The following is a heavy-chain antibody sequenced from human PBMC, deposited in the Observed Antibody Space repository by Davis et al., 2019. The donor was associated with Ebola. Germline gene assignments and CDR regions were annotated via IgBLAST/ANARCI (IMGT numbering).Heavy chain of an antibody. D-gene: IGHD3-10*01. CDR2: IGTAGDT. Sequence: GESLKISCAASGFTFSSYDMHWVRQATGKSLEWVSAIGTAGDTYYPGSVKGRFTISREKAKNSLYLQMNSLRGEDTAVYYCARAGFGEIYFDYWGQGTLVTVAS. CDR1: GFTFSSYD. J-gene: IGHJ4*02. V-gene: IGHV3-13*01. CDR3: ARAGFGEIYFDY.